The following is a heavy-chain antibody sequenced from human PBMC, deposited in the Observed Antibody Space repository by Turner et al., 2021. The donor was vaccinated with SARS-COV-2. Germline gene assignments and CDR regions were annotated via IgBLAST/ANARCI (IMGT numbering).Heavy chain of an antibody. CDR2: ISSDGSST. J-gene: IGHJ4*02. CDR1: GLTFSSHY. V-gene: IGHV3-74*01. D-gene: IGHD1-1*01. Sequence: EVQLVEFGAVLGQPVGSLRLPCAVSGLTFSSHYCHWVRQAPGKGLVWVSSISSDGSSTTYADFVGGRFTISRDNAKNTRYLQMDSLRVNDTAVYYCARGWNQGNYDKWGQGTLVTVSS. CDR3: ARGWNQGNYDK.